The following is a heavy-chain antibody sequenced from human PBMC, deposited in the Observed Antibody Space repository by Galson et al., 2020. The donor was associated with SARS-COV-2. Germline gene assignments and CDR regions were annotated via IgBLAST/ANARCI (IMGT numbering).Heavy chain of an antibody. CDR3: ATGYYDYYYGMDV. CDR1: GFTFDDYG. J-gene: IGHJ6*02. Sequence: GGSLRLSCAASGFTFDDYGMSWVRQAPGKGLEWVSGINWNGGSTGYADSVKGRFTISRDNAKNSLYLQMNSLRAEDTALYHCATGYYDYYYGMDVWGQGTTVTVSS. V-gene: IGHV3-20*01. D-gene: IGHD3-9*01. CDR2: INWNGGST.